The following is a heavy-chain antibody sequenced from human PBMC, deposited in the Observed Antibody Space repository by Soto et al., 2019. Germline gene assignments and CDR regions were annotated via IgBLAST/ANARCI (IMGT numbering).Heavy chain of an antibody. Sequence: QVQLVESGGGVVQPGRSLRLSCAASGFTFSSYGMHWVRQAPGKGLEWVAVIWYDGSNKYYADSVKGRFTISRDNSKNTLYLQMNGLRAEDTAVYYCARDRAAGIFVWEYWGQGTLVTVSS. CDR1: GFTFSSYG. V-gene: IGHV3-33*01. CDR3: ARDRAAGIFVWEY. D-gene: IGHD6-13*01. J-gene: IGHJ4*02. CDR2: IWYDGSNK.